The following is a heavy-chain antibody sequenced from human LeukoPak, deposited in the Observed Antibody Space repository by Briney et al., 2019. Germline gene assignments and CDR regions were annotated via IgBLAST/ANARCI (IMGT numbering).Heavy chain of an antibody. J-gene: IGHJ4*02. D-gene: IGHD2-15*01. CDR2: TSSSSSYI. V-gene: IGHV3-21*01. CDR1: GFTFSSYS. Sequence: GGSLRLSCAASGFTFSSYSMNWVRQAPGKGLEWVSSTSSSSSYIYYADSVKGRFTISRDNAKNSLYLQMNSLRAEDTAVYYCARDSNCSGGSCYSGPLGYWGQGTLVTVSS. CDR3: ARDSNCSGGSCYSGPLGY.